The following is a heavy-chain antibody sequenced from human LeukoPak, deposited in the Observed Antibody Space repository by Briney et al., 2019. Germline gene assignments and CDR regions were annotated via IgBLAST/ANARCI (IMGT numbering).Heavy chain of an antibody. J-gene: IGHJ4*02. Sequence: ASVKVSCKASGYTFTSNAISWARQAPGQGLEWMGWISAYNGNTNYAQKLQGRVTMTTDTSTSTAYMELRSLRSDDTAVYYCARVWELGIYCSSTSCQTYYFDYWGQGTLVTVSS. CDR1: GYTFTSNA. D-gene: IGHD2-2*01. V-gene: IGHV1-18*01. CDR2: ISAYNGNT. CDR3: ARVWELGIYCSSTSCQTYYFDY.